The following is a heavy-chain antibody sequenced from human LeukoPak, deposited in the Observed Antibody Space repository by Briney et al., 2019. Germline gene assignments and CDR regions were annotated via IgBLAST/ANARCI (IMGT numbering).Heavy chain of an antibody. J-gene: IGHJ5*02. D-gene: IGHD1-26*01. CDR3: AREISGSYFGVWFDP. V-gene: IGHV4-59*11. CDR1: GDSISMHY. Sequence: SETLSLTCSVSGDSISMHYWSWIRQPPGKGLEWIGYIYYSGSTNYNPSLKSRVTISVDTSKNQFSLKLSSVTAADTAVYYCAREISGSYFGVWFDPWGQGTLVTVSS. CDR2: IYYSGST.